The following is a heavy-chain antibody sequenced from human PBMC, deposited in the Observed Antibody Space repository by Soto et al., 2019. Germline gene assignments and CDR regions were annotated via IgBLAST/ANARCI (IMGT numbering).Heavy chain of an antibody. CDR2: ISAYNGNT. V-gene: IGHV1-18*01. CDR1: GYTFTSYG. D-gene: IGHD3-22*01. J-gene: IGHJ3*02. Sequence: ASVKVSCKVSGYTFTSYGISWVRQAPGQGFEWMGWISAYNGNTNYAQKLQGRVTMTTDTSTSTAYMELRSLRSDDTAVYYCAYYYDSSGYPLGAFDICGQRTMVTGS. CDR3: AYYYDSSGYPLGAFDI.